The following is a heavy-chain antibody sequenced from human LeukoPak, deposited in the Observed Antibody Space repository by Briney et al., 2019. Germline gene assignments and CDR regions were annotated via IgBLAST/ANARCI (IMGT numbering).Heavy chain of an antibody. CDR3: APALARRPWANFDY. V-gene: IGHV3-30-3*01. D-gene: IGHD6-25*01. Sequence: GGSLRLSCAASGFTFSSYAMHWVRQAPGKGLEWVAVISYDGSNKYYADSVKGRFTISRDNSKNTLYLQMNSLRAEDTAVYYCAPALARRPWANFDYWGQGTLVTVSS. J-gene: IGHJ4*02. CDR1: GFTFSSYA. CDR2: ISYDGSNK.